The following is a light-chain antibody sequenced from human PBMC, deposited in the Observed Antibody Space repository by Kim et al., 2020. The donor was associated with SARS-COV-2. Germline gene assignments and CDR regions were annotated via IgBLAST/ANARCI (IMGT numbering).Light chain of an antibody. CDR2: DAS. V-gene: IGKV3-11*01. CDR1: QSIGTY. J-gene: IGKJ4*01. Sequence: PGERATLSCRASQSIGTYLAWYQQKPGQAPRRLVYDASNRATGVPDRFSGSGSGTDFTLTISSLEPEDFSIYYCQQRNSWPPAVTFGGGTKVDIK. CDR3: QQRNSWPPAVT.